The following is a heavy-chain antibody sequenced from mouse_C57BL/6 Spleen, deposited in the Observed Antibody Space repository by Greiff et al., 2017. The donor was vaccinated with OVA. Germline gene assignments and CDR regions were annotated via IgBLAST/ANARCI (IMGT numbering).Heavy chain of an antibody. Sequence: VQLQQSGAELVKPGASVKLSCKASGYTFTSYWMQWVKQRPGQGLEWIGEIDPSDSYTNYNQKFKGKATLTVDTSSSTAYMQLSSLTSEDSAVYYCARTDGSNAMDYWGQGTSVTVSS. J-gene: IGHJ4*01. D-gene: IGHD1-1*01. CDR1: GYTFTSYW. V-gene: IGHV1-50*01. CDR2: IDPSDSYT. CDR3: ARTDGSNAMDY.